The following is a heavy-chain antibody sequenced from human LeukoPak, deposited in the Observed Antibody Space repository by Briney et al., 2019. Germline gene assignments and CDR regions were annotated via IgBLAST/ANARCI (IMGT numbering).Heavy chain of an antibody. Sequence: GGSLRLSCAASGLTFSSYSINWVRQAPGKGLEWVSSISSSSSYIYYAESVKGRFTISRDNAKNSLYLQMNSLRAEDTAVYYCARGVSDFYYYYMDVWGKGTTVTVSS. J-gene: IGHJ6*03. V-gene: IGHV3-21*01. CDR2: ISSSSSYI. CDR1: GLTFSSYS. CDR3: ARGVSDFYYYYMDV. D-gene: IGHD3-10*01.